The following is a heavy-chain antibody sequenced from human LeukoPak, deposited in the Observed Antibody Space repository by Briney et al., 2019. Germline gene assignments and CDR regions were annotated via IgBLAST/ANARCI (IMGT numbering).Heavy chain of an antibody. J-gene: IGHJ6*02. V-gene: IGHV3-13*01. CDR2: IGTAGDT. Sequence: PGGSLRLSCAASGFTFSSYDMHWVRQATGKGLEWVSAIGTAGDTYYPGSVKGRFTISRENAKNSLYLQMNSLRAGDTAVYYCARVSRYCSSTSCHYYYYGMDVWGQGTTVTVSS. CDR1: GFTFSSYD. D-gene: IGHD2-2*01. CDR3: ARVSRYCSSTSCHYYYYGMDV.